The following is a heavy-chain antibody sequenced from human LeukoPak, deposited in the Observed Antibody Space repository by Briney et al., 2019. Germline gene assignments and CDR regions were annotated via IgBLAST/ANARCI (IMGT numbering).Heavy chain of an antibody. V-gene: IGHV5-51*01. J-gene: IGHJ3*02. Sequence: GESLKISCKGSGYSFTSYWIGWVRQMPGKGLEWMGIIYPGDSDTRYSPSFQGQVTISADKSISTAYLQWSGLKASDTAMYYCARQGLRYFDWDAFDIWGQGTMVTVSS. CDR2: IYPGDSDT. D-gene: IGHD3-9*01. CDR1: GYSFTSYW. CDR3: ARQGLRYFDWDAFDI.